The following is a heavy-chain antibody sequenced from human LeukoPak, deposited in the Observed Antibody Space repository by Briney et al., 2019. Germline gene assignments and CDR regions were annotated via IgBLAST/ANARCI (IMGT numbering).Heavy chain of an antibody. CDR2: LSGSGAST. J-gene: IGHJ3*02. CDR1: GFTFSSYA. Sequence: GGSLRLSCAASGFTFSSYAMSWVRQAPGKGLEWVSTLSGSGASTSYADSVKGRFTISRDNSKNTLYLQMNSLRAEDTAVYYCAKPGYSSGWYNAFDIWGQGTMVTVSS. V-gene: IGHV3-23*01. D-gene: IGHD6-19*01. CDR3: AKPGYSSGWYNAFDI.